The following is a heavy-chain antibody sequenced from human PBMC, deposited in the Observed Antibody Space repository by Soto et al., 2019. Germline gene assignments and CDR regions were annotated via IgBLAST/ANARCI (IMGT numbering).Heavy chain of an antibody. CDR1: GFTVSSNY. CDR2: ISSSGSTI. D-gene: IGHD4-17*01. CDR3: ASEYDYGDLNYYYYGMDI. Sequence: PGGSLRLSCAASGFTVSSNYMNWVRQAPGKGLEWVSYISSSGSTIYYADSVKGRFTISRDNAKNSLYLQMNSLRDEDTALYYCASEYDYGDLNYYYYGMDIWGQGTTVTVSS. J-gene: IGHJ6*02. V-gene: IGHV3-48*02.